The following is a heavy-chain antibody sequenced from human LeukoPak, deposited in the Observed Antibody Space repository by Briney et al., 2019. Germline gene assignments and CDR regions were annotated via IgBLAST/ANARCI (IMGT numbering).Heavy chain of an antibody. J-gene: IGHJ4*02. Sequence: SGGSLRLSCAASGFTFRNYVIHWVRQAPGKGPEWVAVTSSDLKANYYADSVKGRFTISRDNSRNTLYLQMKSLRPEDTAIYYCARGGYYDSGSPPTFYFVSWGQGTLVTVSS. CDR3: ARGGYYDSGSPPTFYFVS. D-gene: IGHD3-10*01. CDR1: GFTFRNYV. CDR2: TSSDLKAN. V-gene: IGHV3-30*03.